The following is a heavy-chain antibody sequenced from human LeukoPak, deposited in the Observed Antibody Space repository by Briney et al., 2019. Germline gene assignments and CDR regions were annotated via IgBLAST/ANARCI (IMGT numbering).Heavy chain of an antibody. J-gene: IGHJ6*03. D-gene: IGHD6-19*01. CDR1: GGSISSSSYY. CDR3: ARIHSSGWDPNYYYYYMDV. V-gene: IGHV4-39*01. CDR2: IYYSGST. Sequence: PSETLSLTCTVSGGSISSSSYYWGWIRQPPGKGLEWIGSIYYSGSTYYNPSLKSRVTISVDTSKNQFSLKLSSVTAADTAVYYCARIHSSGWDPNYYYYYMDVWGKGTTVTVSS.